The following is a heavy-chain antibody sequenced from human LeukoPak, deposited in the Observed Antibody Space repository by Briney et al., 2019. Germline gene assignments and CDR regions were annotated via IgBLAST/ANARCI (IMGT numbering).Heavy chain of an antibody. Sequence: GALRLSCAASGFTVSNNYMSWVRQAPGKGLEWVSILYSSGNTYYADSVKGRFTISRDNSENTLYLQLNSLRAEDTAVYYCARGLVEMATIYFDYWGQGTLVTVSS. CDR2: LYSSGNT. CDR1: GFTVSNNY. D-gene: IGHD5-24*01. V-gene: IGHV3-53*01. J-gene: IGHJ4*02. CDR3: ARGLVEMATIYFDY.